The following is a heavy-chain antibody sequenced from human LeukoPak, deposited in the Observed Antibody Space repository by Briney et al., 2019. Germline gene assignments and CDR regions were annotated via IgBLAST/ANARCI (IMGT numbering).Heavy chain of an antibody. Sequence: PSETLSPTGTVSDGSIRANYWSWSARRPGKGREGWGYTNYSRITDYDPSPNSAVTTSEHTSKNQSSLKLSSVTGADTAVYYCARFGAIAGASANPDYWGQGTLVTVSS. D-gene: IGHD3-16*01. J-gene: IGHJ4*02. CDR2: TNYSRIT. CDR1: DGSIRANY. V-gene: IGHV4-59*01. CDR3: ARFGAIAGASANPDY.